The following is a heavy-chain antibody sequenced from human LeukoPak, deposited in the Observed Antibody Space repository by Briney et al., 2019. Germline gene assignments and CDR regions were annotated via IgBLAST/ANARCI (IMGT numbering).Heavy chain of an antibody. Sequence: GASVKVSCKASGYTFSGYYIHWVRQAPGQGLEWMGWINPNSGGTNYAQRFQGRVTMTRDTSINTAYMELSRLTSDDTAVYYCARVLQDDYVLGTYRPFDHWGQGTLVTVSS. D-gene: IGHD3-16*02. CDR2: INPNSGGT. V-gene: IGHV1-2*02. CDR3: ARVLQDDYVLGTYRPFDH. J-gene: IGHJ4*02. CDR1: GYTFSGYY.